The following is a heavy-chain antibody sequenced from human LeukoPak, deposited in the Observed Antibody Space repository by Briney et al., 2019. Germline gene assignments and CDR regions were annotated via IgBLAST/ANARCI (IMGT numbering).Heavy chain of an antibody. D-gene: IGHD3-3*01. CDR2: IYSGVST. CDR1: GFTVSSNY. J-gene: IGHJ4*02. V-gene: IGHV3-53*04. Sequence: GGSLRLSCAASGFTVSSNYMSWGRQAPGKGLGWVSVIYSGVSTYYTDSVTCRVTISRYNSKKTPYLQIKSLRAEHTAGYYSARDFWFDYWGEGGL. CDR3: ARDFWFDY.